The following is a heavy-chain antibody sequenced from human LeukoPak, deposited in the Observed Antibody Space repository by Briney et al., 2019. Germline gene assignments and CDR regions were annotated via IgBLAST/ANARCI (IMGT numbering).Heavy chain of an antibody. CDR3: ASMGAGPGDY. CDR1: GFTFSSYG. J-gene: IGHJ4*02. V-gene: IGHV3-30*03. CDR2: ISYDGSNK. Sequence: GGSLRLSCAASGFTFSSYGVHWVRQAPGKGLEWVAVISYDGSNKYYADSVKGRFTISRDNSKNTLYLQMNSLRAEDTAVYYCASMGAGPGDYWGQGTLVTVSS. D-gene: IGHD2/OR15-2a*01.